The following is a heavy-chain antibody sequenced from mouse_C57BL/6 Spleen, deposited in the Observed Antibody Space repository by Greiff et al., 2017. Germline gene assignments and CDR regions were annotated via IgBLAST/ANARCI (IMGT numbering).Heavy chain of an antibody. CDR3: ARERSYYYGSSPYYYARDY. CDR1: GYAFSSYW. Sequence: QVQLQQSGPELVKPGASVKISCKASGYAFSSYWLNWVKQRPGKGLEWIGRIYPGDGDTNYNGKFKGKATLTAATSTSTAYMQLSSLTSEDSAVYFCARERSYYYGSSPYYYARDYWGQGTSVTVAS. V-gene: IGHV1-82*01. J-gene: IGHJ4*01. D-gene: IGHD1-1*01. CDR2: IYPGDGDT.